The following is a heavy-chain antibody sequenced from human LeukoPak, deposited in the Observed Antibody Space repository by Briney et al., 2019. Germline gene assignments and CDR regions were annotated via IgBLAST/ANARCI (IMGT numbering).Heavy chain of an antibody. V-gene: IGHV3-7*01. D-gene: IGHD6-6*01. CDR1: GFSFRRYW. CDR2: IKEDGSQQ. Sequence: GGSLRLSCAASGFSFRRYWMSWVRQAPGKGLEWVANIKEDGSQQYYIDSVKGRFTISRDNAKNSLYLQMNSLRAEDTAVYYCARAPSKDVWGQGTTVTVSS. J-gene: IGHJ6*02. CDR3: ARAPSKDV.